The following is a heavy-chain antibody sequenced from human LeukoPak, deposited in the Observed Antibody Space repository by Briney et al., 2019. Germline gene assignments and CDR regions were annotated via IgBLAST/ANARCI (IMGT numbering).Heavy chain of an antibody. J-gene: IGHJ4*02. Sequence: PSETLSLTCAVYGGSFSGYYWSWIRQPPGKGLEWIGEINHSGSTNYNPSFKSQVTISVDTSKNQFSLKLSSVTAADTAVYYCASRDTATGLDWGQGTLVTVSS. CDR2: INHSGST. D-gene: IGHD5-18*01. CDR1: GGSFSGYY. V-gene: IGHV4-34*01. CDR3: ASRDTATGLD.